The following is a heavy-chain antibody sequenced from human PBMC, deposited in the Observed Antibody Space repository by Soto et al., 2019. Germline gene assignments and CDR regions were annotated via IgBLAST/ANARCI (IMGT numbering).Heavy chain of an antibody. D-gene: IGHD1-7*01. CDR2: ISDSGDIT. CDR3: AKQRTPGTGNWNLVN. CDR1: EFTFSTYA. J-gene: IGHJ4*02. V-gene: IGHV3-23*01. Sequence: PGGSLRLSCAASEFTFSTYAMTWVLQAPWRGLQWVATISDSGDITYYADSVKGRFTISRDNSRNTLYLQMNNLRAEDTALYYCAKQRTPGTGNWNLVNWGQGTLVTVSS.